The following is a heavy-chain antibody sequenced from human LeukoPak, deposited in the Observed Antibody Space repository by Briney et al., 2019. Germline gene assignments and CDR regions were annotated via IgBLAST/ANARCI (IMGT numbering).Heavy chain of an antibody. CDR3: ARAQDFWSGPGGFDY. Sequence: GGSLRLSCAASGFTFSSYSMNWVRQAPGKGLEWVSSISSSGSYIYYADSVNVRFTISRDNAKNSLYLKMNSLRAEDTAVYYCARAQDFWSGPGGFDYWGQRTLVTVSS. V-gene: IGHV3-21*01. D-gene: IGHD3-3*01. CDR1: GFTFSSYS. J-gene: IGHJ4*02. CDR2: ISSSGSYI.